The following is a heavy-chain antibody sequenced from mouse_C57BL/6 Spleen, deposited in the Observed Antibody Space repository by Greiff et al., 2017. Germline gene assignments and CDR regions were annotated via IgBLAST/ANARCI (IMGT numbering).Heavy chain of an antibody. CDR1: GYTFTDYE. J-gene: IGHJ2*01. V-gene: IGHV1-15*01. CDR2: IDPENGGT. Sequence: LVRPGASVTLSCKASGYTFTDYEMHWVKQTPVHGLEWIGAIDPENGGTAYNQKFKGKAILTADKSSSTAYMEHRSLTSEDSAVYYCTRHYEVYWGQGTTLTVSA. CDR3: TRHYEVY. D-gene: IGHD2-4*01.